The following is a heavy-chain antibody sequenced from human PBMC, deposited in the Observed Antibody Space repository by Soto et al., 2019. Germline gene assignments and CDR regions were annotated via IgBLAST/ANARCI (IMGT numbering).Heavy chain of an antibody. CDR1: GGSISSYY. CDR2: IYYSGST. D-gene: IGHD3-9*01. Sequence: SETLSLTCTVSGGSISSYYGSWIRQPPGKGLEWIGYIYYSGSTNYNPSLKSRVTISVDTSKNQFSLKLSSVTAADTAVYYCARGYDILTLFDYWGQGTLVTVSS. V-gene: IGHV4-59*08. CDR3: ARGYDILTLFDY. J-gene: IGHJ4*02.